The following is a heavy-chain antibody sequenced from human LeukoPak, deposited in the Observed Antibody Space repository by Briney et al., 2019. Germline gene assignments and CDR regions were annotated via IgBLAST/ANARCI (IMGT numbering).Heavy chain of an antibody. J-gene: IGHJ4*02. CDR3: AKPHPPAAGLGGYFDY. V-gene: IGHV4-34*01. Sequence: SGTLSLTCAVSLGSFSGYYWSWIRQPPGKGLEWIGEINHSGSTNYNPSLKSRVTISVDTSKNQFSLKPSSVTAADTAVYYCAKPHPPAAGLGGYFDYWGQGTLVTV. CDR1: LGSFSGYY. D-gene: IGHD6-13*01. CDR2: INHSGST.